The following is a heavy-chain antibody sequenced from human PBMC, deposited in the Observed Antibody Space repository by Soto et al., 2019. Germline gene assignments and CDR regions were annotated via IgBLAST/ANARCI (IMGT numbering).Heavy chain of an antibody. Sequence: QVQLVQSGAEVKKPGASVKVSCKASGYTFTSYYMHWVRQAPGQGLEWMGIINPSGGSTSYAQKCQGTVTMTRDTSTSTVYMELSSVGSEDTAVYYCDTLTGYYYDSSGYFWNPHSKIPFDYWGQGTLVTVSS. CDR3: DTLTGYYYDSSGYFWNPHSKIPFDY. CDR1: GYTFTSYY. D-gene: IGHD3-22*01. V-gene: IGHV1-46*01. CDR2: INPSGGST. J-gene: IGHJ4*02.